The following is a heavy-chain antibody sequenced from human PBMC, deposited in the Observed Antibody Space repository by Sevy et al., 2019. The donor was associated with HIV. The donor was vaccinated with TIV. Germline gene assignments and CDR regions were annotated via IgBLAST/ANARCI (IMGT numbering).Heavy chain of an antibody. CDR2: IYYSGST. J-gene: IGHJ5*02. CDR3: AGRGGGVLWFGESSVGGWFDP. Sequence: SETLSLTCTVSGGSISSSSYYWGWIRQPPGKGLEWIGSIYYSGSTYYNPSLKSRVTISVDTSKNQFSLKLSPVTAADTAVYYCAGRGGGVLWFGESSVGGWFDPWGQGTLVTVSS. CDR1: GGSISSSSYY. V-gene: IGHV4-39*01. D-gene: IGHD3-10*01.